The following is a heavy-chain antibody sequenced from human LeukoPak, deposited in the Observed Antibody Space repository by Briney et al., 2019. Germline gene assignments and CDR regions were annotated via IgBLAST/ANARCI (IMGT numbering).Heavy chain of an antibody. Sequence: SETLSLTCTVSGGSISSGSYYWSWIRQPAGKGLEWIGRIYTSGSTNYNPSLKSRVTISVDTSKTQLSMKLSSVTAADTAVYYCARSNAHYYDSSGYYPHYFDYWGQGTLVTVSS. V-gene: IGHV4-61*02. CDR1: GGSISSGSYY. CDR3: ARSNAHYYDSSGYYPHYFDY. D-gene: IGHD3-22*01. J-gene: IGHJ4*02. CDR2: IYTSGST.